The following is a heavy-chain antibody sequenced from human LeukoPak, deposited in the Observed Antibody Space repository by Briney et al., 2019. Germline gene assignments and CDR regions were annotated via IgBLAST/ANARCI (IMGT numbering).Heavy chain of an antibody. V-gene: IGHV1-69*04. CDR2: IIPILGIA. Sequence: SVKVSCKASGGTFSSYAISWVRQAPGQGLEWMGRIIPILGIANYAQKFQGRVTITADKSTSTAYMELSSLRSEDTAVYYCARDRWLQLKVDAFDIWGQGTMVTVSS. CDR1: GGTFSSYA. J-gene: IGHJ3*02. D-gene: IGHD5-24*01. CDR3: ARDRWLQLKVDAFDI.